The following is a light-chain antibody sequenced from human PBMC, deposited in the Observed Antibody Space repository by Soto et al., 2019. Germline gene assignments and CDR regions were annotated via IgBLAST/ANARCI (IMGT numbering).Light chain of an antibody. Sequence: GDRVNISCRASQSISGSLAWYQQKPGKAPKLLIYEASNLKSGVPSRFSGSGSGTEYTLTISSLQPDDSASYYCQQYNGYWTFGQGTRAEIK. CDR1: QSISGS. V-gene: IGKV1-5*03. CDR2: EAS. CDR3: QQYNGYWT. J-gene: IGKJ1*01.